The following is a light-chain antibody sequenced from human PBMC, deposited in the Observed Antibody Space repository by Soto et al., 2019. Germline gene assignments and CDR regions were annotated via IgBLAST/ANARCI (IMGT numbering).Light chain of an antibody. CDR1: QSGSSN. CDR3: QHYGSSLP. CDR2: GAS. J-gene: IGKJ4*01. Sequence: PGCCRASQSGSSNLAWHQQKPGPAPRLLIYGASTRATGIPDMFSGSWSGTDFTLTISRLEPEDVAVYYFQHYGSSLPFGRGTKV. V-gene: IGKV3-20*01.